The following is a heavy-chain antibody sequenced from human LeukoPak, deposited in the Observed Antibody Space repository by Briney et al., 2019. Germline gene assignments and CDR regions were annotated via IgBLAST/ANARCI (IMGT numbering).Heavy chain of an antibody. CDR3: AKSMTTFNWFDS. V-gene: IGHV3-23*01. Sequence: GGSLRLSCAASGFTFNTYAMTWVRQAPEKGLEWVSGISGSGGSTYYADSVKGRFIISRDNSKNTLYLQMDSLRAEDTALYYCAKSMTTFNWFDSWGQGNLVTVSS. CDR1: GFTFNTYA. D-gene: IGHD3-16*01. J-gene: IGHJ5*01. CDR2: ISGSGGST.